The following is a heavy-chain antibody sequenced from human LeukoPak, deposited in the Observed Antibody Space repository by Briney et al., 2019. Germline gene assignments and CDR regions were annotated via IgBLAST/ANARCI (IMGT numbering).Heavy chain of an antibody. CDR1: GYTFTSYY. J-gene: IGHJ4*02. Sequence: ASVKVSCKASGYTFTSYYIQWVRQAPGQGLEWMGIINPSGGSTSYAQKFQGRVTMTRDTSTSTVYMELSSLRSEDTAVYYCARDLGYYDSSGYYIRTYYFDYWGQGTLVTVSS. CDR3: ARDLGYYDSSGYYIRTYYFDY. CDR2: INPSGGST. D-gene: IGHD3-22*01. V-gene: IGHV1-46*01.